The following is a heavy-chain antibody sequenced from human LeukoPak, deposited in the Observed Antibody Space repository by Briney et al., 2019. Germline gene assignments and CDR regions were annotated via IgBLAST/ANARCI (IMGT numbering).Heavy chain of an antibody. CDR3: AKGLRSYYDSSYFDY. V-gene: IGHV3-23*01. D-gene: IGHD3-16*01. CDR1: GLSFSSYA. Sequence: GGSLRLSCTASGLSFSSYAMSWLRQAPGKGLEWVSSIRGSGSSTYYADSVKGRFTISRDNSKNTLYLQMNSLRAEDTAVYYCAKGLRSYYDSSYFDYWGQGTLVTVSS. J-gene: IGHJ4*02. CDR2: IRGSGSST.